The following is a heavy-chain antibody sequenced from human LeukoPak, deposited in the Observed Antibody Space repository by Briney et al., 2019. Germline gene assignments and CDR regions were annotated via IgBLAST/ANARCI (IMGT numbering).Heavy chain of an antibody. Sequence: SGTLSLTCTVSGGSISSYYWSWIRQPPGKGLEWIGYIYYSGSTNYNPSLKSRVTISVGTSKNQFSLKLSSVTAADTAVYYCAIAYSGYDAFDYWGQGTLVTVSS. CDR2: IYYSGST. CDR3: AIAYSGYDAFDY. D-gene: IGHD5-12*01. CDR1: GGSISSYY. J-gene: IGHJ4*02. V-gene: IGHV4-59*08.